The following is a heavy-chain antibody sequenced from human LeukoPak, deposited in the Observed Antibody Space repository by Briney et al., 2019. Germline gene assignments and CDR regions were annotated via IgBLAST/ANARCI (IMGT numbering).Heavy chain of an antibody. CDR2: IYYTGGT. CDR3: AKYGNSGWVIDN. D-gene: IGHD6-19*01. J-gene: IGHJ4*02. Sequence: SETLSLTCTVSGGSIGTNYWTWIRQPPGKGLEYIGYIYYTGGTNYNPSLKSRATISVDTSKNQFSLKLSSVTAADTAVYFCAKYGNSGWVIDNWGQGTLVTVSS. V-gene: IGHV4-59*08. CDR1: GGSIGTNY.